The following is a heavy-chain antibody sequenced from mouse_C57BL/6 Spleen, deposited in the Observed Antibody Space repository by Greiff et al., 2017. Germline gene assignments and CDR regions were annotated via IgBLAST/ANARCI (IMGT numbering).Heavy chain of an antibody. CDR3: ARQGIYYDYLYYAMDY. CDR1: GFSLTSYG. J-gene: IGHJ4*01. CDR2: IWSDGST. V-gene: IGHV2-6-1*01. Sequence: VKLVESGPGLVAPSQSLSITCTVSGFSLTSYGVHWVRQPPGKGLEWLVVIWSDGSTTYNSALKSRLSISKDNSKSQVFLKMNSLQTDDTAMYYCARQGIYYDYLYYAMDYWGQGTSVTVSS. D-gene: IGHD2-4*01.